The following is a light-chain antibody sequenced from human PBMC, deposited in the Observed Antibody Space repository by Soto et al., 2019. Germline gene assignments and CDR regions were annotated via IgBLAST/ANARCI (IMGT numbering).Light chain of an antibody. V-gene: IGKV3-15*01. CDR1: QSVSGN. CDR3: QQYNNWFSIT. J-gene: IGKJ5*01. CDR2: GAS. Sequence: EIVMTQSPATLSVSPGERATLSCRASQSVSGNFAWYQQKPGQAPRLLIYGASTRANGIPARFSGSGSGAGFTLTISSLQSEDFAVYYCQQYNNWFSITFGQGTRLEIK.